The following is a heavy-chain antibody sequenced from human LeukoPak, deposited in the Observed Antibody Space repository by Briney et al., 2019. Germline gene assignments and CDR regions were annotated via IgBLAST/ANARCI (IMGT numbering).Heavy chain of an antibody. CDR1: RFTFSSYA. V-gene: IGHV3-23*01. Sequence: GGSLRLSCAASRFTFSSYAMSWVRQAPGKGLEWVSAINFSGDSTYYVDSVKGRFTISRDNSKNTLYLQMNSLRAEDTAVYYCAKGGGNRALDYWGQGTLVTISS. J-gene: IGHJ4*02. D-gene: IGHD2-15*01. CDR3: AKGGGNRALDY. CDR2: INFSGDST.